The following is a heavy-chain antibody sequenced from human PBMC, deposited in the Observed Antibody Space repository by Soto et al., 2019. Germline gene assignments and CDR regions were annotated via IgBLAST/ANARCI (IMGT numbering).Heavy chain of an antibody. Sequence: GGSLRLSCAASGFTFSSYAMSWVRQAPGKGLEWVSAISGSGGSTYYADSVKGRFTISRDNSKNTLYLQMNSLRAEDTAIYYCAKGGPYYYDSSGYSWLSYGMDVWGQGTTVTVSS. CDR1: GFTFSSYA. D-gene: IGHD3-22*01. CDR3: AKGGPYYYDSSGYSWLSYGMDV. V-gene: IGHV3-23*01. CDR2: ISGSGGST. J-gene: IGHJ6*02.